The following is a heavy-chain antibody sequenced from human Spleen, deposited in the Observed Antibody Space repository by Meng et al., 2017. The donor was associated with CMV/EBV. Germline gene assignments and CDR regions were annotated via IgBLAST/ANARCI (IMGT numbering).Heavy chain of an antibody. J-gene: IGHJ3*02. V-gene: IGHV3-66*02. CDR3: AAEYGGYQLLNAFDI. CDR2: IYSSGNT. Sequence: ESLKISCAVSGFTVSNNCVSWVRQAPGKGLEWVSVIYSSGNTFYADSVKGRFTISRDDSKNTLYLQMNSLRAEDTAVYYCAAEYGGYQLLNAFDIWGQGTMVTVSS. CDR1: GFTVSNNC. D-gene: IGHD2-2*01.